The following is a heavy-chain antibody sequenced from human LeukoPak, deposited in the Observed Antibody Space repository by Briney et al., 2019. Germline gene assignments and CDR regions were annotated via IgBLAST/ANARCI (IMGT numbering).Heavy chain of an antibody. CDR3: ARVGDGYSRPQYNY. Sequence: ASVKVSCKASGGTFSSYAISWVRQAPGQGLEWMGRIIPILGIANYAQKLQGRVTITADKSTSTAYMELSSLRSEDTAVYYCARVGDGYSRPQYNYWGQGTLVTVSS. D-gene: IGHD4-4*01. CDR1: GGTFSSYA. J-gene: IGHJ4*02. CDR2: IIPILGIA. V-gene: IGHV1-69*04.